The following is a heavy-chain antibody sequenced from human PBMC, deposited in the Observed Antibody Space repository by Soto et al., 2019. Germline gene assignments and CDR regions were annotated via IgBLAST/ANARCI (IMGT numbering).Heavy chain of an antibody. CDR2: IRNKANSYTT. Sequence: EVQLVESGGGLVQPGGSLRLSCAASGFTSSDHYMDWVRQAPGKGLEWVGRIRNKANSYTTEYAASVKGRFTISGDESKNSLYLQMNSLKTEDTAVYYCTRDLAPCIPRGLDVWGQGITVTVSS. J-gene: IGHJ6*02. CDR3: TRDLAPCIPRGLDV. V-gene: IGHV3-72*01. D-gene: IGHD2-21*01. CDR1: GFTSSDHY.